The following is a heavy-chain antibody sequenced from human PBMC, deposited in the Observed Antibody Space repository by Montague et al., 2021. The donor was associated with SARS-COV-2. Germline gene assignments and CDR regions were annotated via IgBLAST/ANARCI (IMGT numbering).Heavy chain of an antibody. V-gene: IGHV4-4*02. D-gene: IGHD6-13*01. CDR2: THHTGGT. J-gene: IGHJ5*02. Sequence: SETLSLTCSVSGASISPAFWWSWVRQPPGKGLEWIAETHHTGGTNYIPSLASRVTISLDYSNNQVSLMLSSVTATDTAMYYCASHPVWQQLITWGQGTLVSVSP. CDR3: ASHPVWQQLIT. CDR1: GASISPAFW.